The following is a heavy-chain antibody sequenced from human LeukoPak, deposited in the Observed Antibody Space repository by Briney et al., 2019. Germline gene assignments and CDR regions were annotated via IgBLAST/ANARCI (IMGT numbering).Heavy chain of an antibody. CDR2: ISYDGSKK. Sequence: PGGSLRLSCVASGFTFSTYAMHWVRRAPGKGLEWVTVISYDGSKKYYADSVKGRFTISRDNSKNTLYLQVDSLRPEDTAVYYCAKPYDSSLYTNLDYWGQGTLVTVSS. CDR1: GFTFSTYA. D-gene: IGHD3-22*01. V-gene: IGHV3-30-3*02. J-gene: IGHJ4*02. CDR3: AKPYDSSLYTNLDY.